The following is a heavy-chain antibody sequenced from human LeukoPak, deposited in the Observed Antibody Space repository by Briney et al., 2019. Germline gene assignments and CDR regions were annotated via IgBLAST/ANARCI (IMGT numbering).Heavy chain of an antibody. CDR1: GFTFSSYA. J-gene: IGHJ3*02. CDR3: ARGGDSRGSVRTAFDI. V-gene: IGHV3-23*01. CDR2: ISGSGGST. Sequence: GGSLRLSCAASGFTFSSYAMSWVRQAPGKGLEWVSIISGSGGSTYHADSVKGRFTISRDNSKNTLYLQMNSLRVEDTAVYYCARGGDSRGSVRTAFDIWGQGTMVTVSS. D-gene: IGHD3-22*01.